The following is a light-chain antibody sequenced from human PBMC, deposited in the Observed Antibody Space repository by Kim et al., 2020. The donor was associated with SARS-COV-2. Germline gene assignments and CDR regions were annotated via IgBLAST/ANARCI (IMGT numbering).Light chain of an antibody. V-gene: IGLV2-11*01. CDR1: SIDVGGYNS. CDR2: DVS. Sequence: GQSVAISCTGTSIDVGGYNSVSCYQQHPGKAPKLMIYDVSKRPSGVPDRFSGSKSGNTASLTISGLQAEDEADYYCCSYAGSYSYVFGTGTKVTVL. CDR3: CSYAGSYSYV. J-gene: IGLJ1*01.